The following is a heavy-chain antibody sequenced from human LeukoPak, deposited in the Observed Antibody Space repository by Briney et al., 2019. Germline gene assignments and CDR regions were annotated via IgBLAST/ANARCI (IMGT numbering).Heavy chain of an antibody. CDR2: IDDCGSA. CDR1: GDSIRSYY. D-gene: IGHD3-10*01. CDR3: VRDRAYGSGKNWFDP. V-gene: IGHV4-59*01. Sequence: SETLSLTCTVSGDSIRSYYWSWIRQPPGKGLEWIGHIDDCGSANRHPSLRSRVTISVDTSKNQFSLKLSSVTAADTAVYFCVRDRAYGSGKNWFDPWGQGTQVTVSS. J-gene: IGHJ5*02.